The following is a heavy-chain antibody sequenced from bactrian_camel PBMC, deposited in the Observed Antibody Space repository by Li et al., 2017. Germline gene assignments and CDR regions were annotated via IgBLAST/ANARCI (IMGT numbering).Heavy chain of an antibody. Sequence: HVQLVESGGGSVQAGGSLRLSCKASLYTNNIGLMGWFRQGPGKEREGVASIGSDGSATVVDGVKGRFTISKDNAKNTLILRMNSLKPEDTGMYFCAADLRASGSMVVHYHREPFEYNYWGQGTQVTVS. D-gene: IGHD1*01. CDR2: IGSDGSA. J-gene: IGHJ4*01. CDR1: LYTNNIGL. CDR3: AADLRASGSMVVHYHREPFEYNY. V-gene: IGHV3S53*01.